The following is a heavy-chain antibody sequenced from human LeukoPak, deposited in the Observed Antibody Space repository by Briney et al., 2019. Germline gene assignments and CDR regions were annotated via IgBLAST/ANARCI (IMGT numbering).Heavy chain of an antibody. CDR1: GFTVSSNY. CDR3: ARDKRGTYYYGSGSYYMDYYGMDV. V-gene: IGHV3-66*01. J-gene: IGHJ6*02. Sequence: GGSLRLSCAASGFTVSSNYMSWVRQAPGKGLEWVSVIYSGGSTYYADSVKGRFTISRDNSKNTLYLQMNSLRAEDTAVYYCARDKRGTYYYGSGSYYMDYYGMDVWGQGTTVTVSS. D-gene: IGHD3-10*01. CDR2: IYSGGST.